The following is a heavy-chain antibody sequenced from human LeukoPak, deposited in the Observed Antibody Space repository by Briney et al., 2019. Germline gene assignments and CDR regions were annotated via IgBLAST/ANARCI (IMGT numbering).Heavy chain of an antibody. CDR3: TTALRLYCSSTSCYTYAFDI. V-gene: IGHV3-15*01. D-gene: IGHD2-2*02. Sequence: PGGSLRLSCAASGFTFSNAWMSWVRQAPGKGLEWVGRIKSKTDGETTDYAAPVKGRFTISRDDSKNTLYLQMNSLKTEDTAVYYCTTALRLYCSSTSCYTYAFDIWGQGTMVTVSS. J-gene: IGHJ3*02. CDR1: GFTFSNAW. CDR2: IKSKTDGETT.